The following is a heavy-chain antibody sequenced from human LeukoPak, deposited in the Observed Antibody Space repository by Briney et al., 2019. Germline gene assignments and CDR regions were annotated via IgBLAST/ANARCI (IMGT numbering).Heavy chain of an antibody. CDR3: ASVGVGAPEFDY. Sequence: TGGSLRLSCAASGFTFRSYAMSWVRQAPGKGLEWVSTVTGGAVATYYADSVRGRHTISRDNSKNTLYLQMNSLRAEDTAVYYCASVGVGAPEFDYWGQGTLVTVSS. J-gene: IGHJ4*02. V-gene: IGHV3-23*01. CDR2: VTGGAVAT. CDR1: GFTFRSYA. D-gene: IGHD1-26*01.